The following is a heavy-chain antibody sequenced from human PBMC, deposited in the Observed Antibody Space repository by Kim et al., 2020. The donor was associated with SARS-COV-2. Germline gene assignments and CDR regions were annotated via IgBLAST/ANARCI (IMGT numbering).Heavy chain of an antibody. Sequence: GGSLRLSCLVSGFTVSTNYMSWVRQAPGKGLEWVSMTYSAGDTYYADSVKGRFTVSRDTSKNTVYLQMNNLRAEDMAVYYCAMETFDYWGQGTLVTVSS. CDR1: GFTVSTNY. D-gene: IGHD2-8*01. J-gene: IGHJ4*02. V-gene: IGHV3-66*01. CDR2: TYSAGDT. CDR3: AMETFDY.